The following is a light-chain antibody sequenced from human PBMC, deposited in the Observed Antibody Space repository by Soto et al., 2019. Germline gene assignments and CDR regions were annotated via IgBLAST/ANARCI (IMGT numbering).Light chain of an antibody. J-gene: IGKJ1*01. CDR3: QKYNNWPET. Sequence: MTQSPDTLSVSPGERATLFFPASQNIGDNLAWYQQKPGQAPRLLIYDASIRATGVPARFSGSGSGTEFTLTISSLQSEDFAVYFCQKYNNWPETFGQGTKVDIK. V-gene: IGKV3-15*01. CDR2: DAS. CDR1: QNIGDN.